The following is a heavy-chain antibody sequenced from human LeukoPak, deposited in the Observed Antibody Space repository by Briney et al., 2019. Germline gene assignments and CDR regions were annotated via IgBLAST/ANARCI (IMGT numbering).Heavy chain of an antibody. CDR1: GLSFSDSY. D-gene: IGHD2-8*01. Sequence: GGALRLSCVVSGLSFSDSYMTWIRHTPGKGVEWLAYISGSGSYMYYAESVNGGFTISRDNAKNSLYLQMNSLRPKDTALYYCSTDPRLLIYWGHGTLVTVSS. CDR2: ISGSGSYM. V-gene: IGHV3-11*01. J-gene: IGHJ4*01. CDR3: STDPRLLIY.